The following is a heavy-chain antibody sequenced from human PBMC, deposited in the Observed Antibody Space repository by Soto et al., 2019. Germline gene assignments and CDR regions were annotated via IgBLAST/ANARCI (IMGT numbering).Heavy chain of an antibody. CDR3: ARDLPYYDFWSGSGYYYMDV. J-gene: IGHJ6*03. CDR1: GGTFSSYT. V-gene: IGHV1-69*04. CDR2: IIPILGIA. Sequence: SVKVSCKASGGTFSSYTISWVRQAPGQGLEWMGRIIPILGIANYAQKLQGRVTMTTDTSTSTAYMELRSLRSDDTAVYYCARDLPYYDFWSGSGYYYMDVWGKGTTVTVSS. D-gene: IGHD3-3*01.